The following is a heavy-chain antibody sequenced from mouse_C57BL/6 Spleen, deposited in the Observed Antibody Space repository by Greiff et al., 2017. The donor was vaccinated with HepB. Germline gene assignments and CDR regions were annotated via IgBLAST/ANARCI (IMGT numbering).Heavy chain of an antibody. Sequence: QVQLQQPGAELVKPGASVKMSCKASGYTFTSYWITWVKQRPGQGLEWIGDIYPGSGSTNYNEKFKSKATLTVDTSSSTDYMQLSSLTSEDSSVYYYARGDYYYDGSRGGSYFDYWGQGTTLTVSS. V-gene: IGHV1-55*01. J-gene: IGHJ2*01. CDR2: IYPGSGST. CDR1: GYTFTSYW. CDR3: ARGDYYYDGSRGGSYFDY. D-gene: IGHD1-1*01.